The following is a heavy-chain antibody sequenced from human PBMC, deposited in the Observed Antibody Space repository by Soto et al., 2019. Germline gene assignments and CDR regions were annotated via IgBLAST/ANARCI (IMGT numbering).Heavy chain of an antibody. CDR1: GGSISSYY. CDR3: TAAGAQFDY. J-gene: IGHJ4*02. D-gene: IGHD6-13*01. CDR2: IYYSGST. V-gene: IGHV4-59*12. Sequence: PSETLSLTCTVSGGSISSYYWSWIRQPPGKGLELIGYIYYSGSTNYNPSLKSRVTISVDTSKNQFSLELSSVTAADTAVYYCTAAGAQFDYWGQGTVVTVSS.